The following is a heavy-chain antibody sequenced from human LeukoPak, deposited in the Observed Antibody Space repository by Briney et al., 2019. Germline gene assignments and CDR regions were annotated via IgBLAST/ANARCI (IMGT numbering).Heavy chain of an antibody. D-gene: IGHD6-13*01. V-gene: IGHV4-38-2*02. J-gene: IGHJ3*02. CDR1: GFTFSDYY. Sequence: NSGGSLRLSCAASGFTFSDYYMSWIRQPPGKGLEWIGSIYYSGSTYYNPSLKSRVTISVDRSKNQFSLKVSSVTAADTAVYYCARDLYSSRTNDAFVIWGQGTMVTVSS. CDR2: IYYSGST. CDR3: ARDLYSSRTNDAFVI.